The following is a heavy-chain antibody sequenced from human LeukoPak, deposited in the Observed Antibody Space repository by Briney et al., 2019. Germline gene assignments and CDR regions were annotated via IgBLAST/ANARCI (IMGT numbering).Heavy chain of an antibody. V-gene: IGHV3-7*01. D-gene: IGHD3-10*01. CDR3: ARDLWFGELLYY. Sequence: GGSLRLSCAASGFTFSSYWMTWVRQAPGKGLEWVANIKQDGSEKYYVDSAKGRFTISRDNAKNSLYLQMKSLRAEDTAVYYCARDLWFGELLYYWGQGTLVTVSS. J-gene: IGHJ4*02. CDR1: GFTFSSYW. CDR2: IKQDGSEK.